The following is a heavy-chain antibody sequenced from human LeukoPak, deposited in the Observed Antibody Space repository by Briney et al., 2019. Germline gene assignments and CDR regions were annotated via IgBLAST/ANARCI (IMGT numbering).Heavy chain of an antibody. CDR2: IIPIFGTA. J-gene: IGHJ6*02. Sequence: GSSVKVSCKASGGTFSSYAISWVRQAPGQGLEWMGGIIPIFGTANYAQKFQGRVTITADESTSTAYMELSSLRSEDTAVYYCAREAYCSGGSCYYYYGMDVWGQGTTVTVSS. V-gene: IGHV1-69*01. D-gene: IGHD2-15*01. CDR1: GGTFSSYA. CDR3: AREAYCSGGSCYYYYGMDV.